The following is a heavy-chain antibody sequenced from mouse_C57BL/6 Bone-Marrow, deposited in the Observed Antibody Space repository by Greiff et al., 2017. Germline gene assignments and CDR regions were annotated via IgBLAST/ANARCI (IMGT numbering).Heavy chain of an antibody. J-gene: IGHJ3*01. CDR2: IDPSDSYT. Sequence: QVQLQQPGAELVMPGASVKLSCKASGYTFTSYWMHWVKQRPGQGLEWIGEIDPSDSYTNYNQKFKGKSTLTVDKSSSTAYMQLSSLTSEDSAVYYCARDYYRMFAYWGQGTLVTVSA. CDR1: GYTFTSYW. V-gene: IGHV1-69*01. D-gene: IGHD1-1*01. CDR3: ARDYYRMFAY.